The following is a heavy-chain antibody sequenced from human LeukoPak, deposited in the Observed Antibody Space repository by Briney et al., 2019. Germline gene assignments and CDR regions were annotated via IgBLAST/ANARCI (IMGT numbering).Heavy chain of an antibody. Sequence: SETLSLTCTVSGGSISSYYWSWIRQPPGKGLEWIGYIYYSGSTNYNPSLKSRVTISVDTSKNQFSLKLSYVTAADTAVYYCARRLTGLPATNHFDYWGQGILVTVSS. CDR3: ARRLTGLPATNHFDY. CDR1: GGSISSYY. J-gene: IGHJ4*02. V-gene: IGHV4-59*12. CDR2: IYYSGST. D-gene: IGHD2-15*01.